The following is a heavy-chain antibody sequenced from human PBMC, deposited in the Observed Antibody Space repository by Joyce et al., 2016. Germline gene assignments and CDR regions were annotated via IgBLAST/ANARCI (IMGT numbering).Heavy chain of an antibody. V-gene: IGHV3-30*04. Sequence: QVQLVESGGGVVQPGRSLRLSWAVSGFTVSSYAMHWVRQAPGKGLEWVAVVLYDGRNKYYADSVKGRFTISRDISKNTLYLQMNSLRAEDTAVYYCARDQSWNHYYFDYWGQGTLVTVSS. CDR1: GFTVSSYA. CDR3: ARDQSWNHYYFDY. D-gene: IGHD1-14*01. J-gene: IGHJ4*02. CDR2: VLYDGRNK.